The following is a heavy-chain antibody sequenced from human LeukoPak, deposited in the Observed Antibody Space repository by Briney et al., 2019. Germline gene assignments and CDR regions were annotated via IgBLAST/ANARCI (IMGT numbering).Heavy chain of an antibody. J-gene: IGHJ3*02. CDR1: GFTFSSYA. CDR3: ANDPFMVRGVIITLDAFDI. V-gene: IGHV3-23*01. Sequence: PGGSLRLSCAASGFTFSSYAMSWVRQAPGKGLEWVSAISGSGGSTYYADSVKGRFTISRDNSKNTLYLQMNSLRAEDTAVYYCANDPFMVRGVIITLDAFDIWGQGTMVTVSS. D-gene: IGHD3-10*01. CDR2: ISGSGGST.